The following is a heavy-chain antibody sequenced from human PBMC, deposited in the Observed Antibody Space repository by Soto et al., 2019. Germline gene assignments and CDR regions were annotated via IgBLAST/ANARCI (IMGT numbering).Heavy chain of an antibody. Sequence: PSETLSLTCTVSGGSISSSSYYWGWIRQPPGKGLEWIGSIYYSGSTYYNPSLKSRVTISVDTSKNQFSLKLSSVTAADTAVYYCATTRDDAFDIWGQCTMVNVSS. CDR3: ATTRDDAFDI. J-gene: IGHJ3*02. V-gene: IGHV4-39*01. CDR1: GGSISSSSYY. CDR2: IYYSGST.